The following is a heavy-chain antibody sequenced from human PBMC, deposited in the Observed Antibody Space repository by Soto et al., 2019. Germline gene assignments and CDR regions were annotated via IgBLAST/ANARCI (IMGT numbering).Heavy chain of an antibody. J-gene: IGHJ5*02. V-gene: IGHV3-15*01. CDR1: GFTFSNAW. CDR3: TARFVTYYDFWSGYYWVNP. D-gene: IGHD3-3*01. Sequence: GGSLRLSCAVSGFTFSNAWMSWVRQAPGKGLEWVGRIKSKTDGGTTDYAAPVKGRFTISRDDSKNTLYLQMNSLKTEDTAVYYCTARFVTYYDFWSGYYWVNPWGQGTLVTVSS. CDR2: IKSKTDGGTT.